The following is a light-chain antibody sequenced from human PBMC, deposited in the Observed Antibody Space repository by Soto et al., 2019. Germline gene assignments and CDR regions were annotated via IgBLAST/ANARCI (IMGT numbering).Light chain of an antibody. Sequence: EIVLTQSPPPLSLSPGERVTLSCRASQSVSIFLAWYQQKVGQHPRLLIYDASKRATGVPVRFSGSGSVTDFTLTISSLEHEDLAVYYCQHRFNWPRTVGPGTKLEI. CDR3: QHRFNWPRT. J-gene: IGKJ2*01. CDR2: DAS. V-gene: IGKV3-11*01. CDR1: QSVSIF.